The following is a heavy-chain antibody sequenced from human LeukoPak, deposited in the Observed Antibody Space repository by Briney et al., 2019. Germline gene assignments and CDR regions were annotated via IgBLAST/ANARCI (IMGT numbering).Heavy chain of an antibody. CDR2: IKSKTDGGTI. CDR3: HRSYPYDY. Sequence: KPGGSLRLSCAASGFTFSNAWMTWVRQAPGKGLEWVGRIKSKTDGGTIDYAAPVKGRFTISRDDSKNTLYLQMNSLDTGDTAVYFCHRSYPYDYWGQGTLVTVSS. D-gene: IGHD3-16*02. CDR1: GFTFSNAW. J-gene: IGHJ4*02. V-gene: IGHV3-15*01.